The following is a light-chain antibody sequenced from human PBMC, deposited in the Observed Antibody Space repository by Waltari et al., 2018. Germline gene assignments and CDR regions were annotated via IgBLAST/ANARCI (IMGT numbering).Light chain of an antibody. J-gene: IGLJ3*02. CDR2: YDN. CDR1: NIETKS. V-gene: IGLV3-21*04. CDR3: QVWDDFIDSGV. Sequence: YVVTQPPSVSVTPGQTATLTCGGENIETKSVNWYQQKPGQAPFLVMFYDNDRPAGIPERFAGSNAGNTATLTINWVEVGDEADYHCQVWDDFIDSGVFGGGTRLSVL.